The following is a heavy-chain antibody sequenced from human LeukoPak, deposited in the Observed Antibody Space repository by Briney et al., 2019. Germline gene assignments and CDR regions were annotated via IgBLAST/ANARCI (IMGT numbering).Heavy chain of an antibody. V-gene: IGHV4-4*09. D-gene: IGHD6-6*01. CDR3: ARPKYSSSGYYYMDV. CDR2: IYTSGST. Sequence: SETLSLTCTVSGGSISSYYWSWIRQPPGKGLEWIGYIYTSGSTNYNPSLKSRVTISVDTSKNQFYLKLSSVTAADTAVYYCARPKYSSSGYYYMDVWGKGTTVTVSS. J-gene: IGHJ6*03. CDR1: GGSISSYY.